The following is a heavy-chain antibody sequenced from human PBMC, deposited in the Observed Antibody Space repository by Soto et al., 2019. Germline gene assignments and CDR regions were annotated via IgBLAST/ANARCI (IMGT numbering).Heavy chain of an antibody. Sequence: EVQLVESGGGLVKPGGSLRLSCAASGCTFSNAWMSWVRQAPGKGLEWVGRIKSKTDGGTTDYAAPVKGRFTISRDDSKNTLYLQMHSLKTEDTAVYYCTTATYSSGYPFDYWGQGTLVTVSS. D-gene: IGHD3-22*01. CDR1: GCTFSNAW. V-gene: IGHV3-15*01. CDR2: IKSKTDGGTT. J-gene: IGHJ4*02. CDR3: TTATYSSGYPFDY.